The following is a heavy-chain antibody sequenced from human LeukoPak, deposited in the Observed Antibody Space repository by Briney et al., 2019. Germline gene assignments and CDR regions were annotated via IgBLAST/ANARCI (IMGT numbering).Heavy chain of an antibody. D-gene: IGHD4-17*01. CDR3: AKWAHYGDYVRYFDY. Sequence: GGSLRPSCAASGFTLSSYAMSWVRQTPGKGLEWVSTIPDGSSNTYYADSVKGRFTVSRDNSKNTLYLQMNSLRAEDTAVYYCAKWAHYGDYVRYFDYWGQGTLVTVSS. CDR2: IPDGSSNT. J-gene: IGHJ4*02. V-gene: IGHV3-23*01. CDR1: GFTLSSYA.